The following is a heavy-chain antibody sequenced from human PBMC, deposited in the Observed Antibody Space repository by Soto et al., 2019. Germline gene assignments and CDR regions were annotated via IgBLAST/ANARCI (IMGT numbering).Heavy chain of an antibody. CDR2: IYSSENT. D-gene: IGHD2-2*03. Sequence: QVQPQESGPGLVKPSETLSLTCTVSGGSVSSNSYSWGWIRQSPGKGLEWIGTIYSSENTYYNPSLLSRVTISVDTSKNEFSLRLSSVTAADTAVYYCARLNGYCVSTNCHGYYGMDVWGQGTTVTVSS. J-gene: IGHJ6*02. V-gene: IGHV4-39*01. CDR3: ARLNGYCVSTNCHGYYGMDV. CDR1: GGSVSSNSYS.